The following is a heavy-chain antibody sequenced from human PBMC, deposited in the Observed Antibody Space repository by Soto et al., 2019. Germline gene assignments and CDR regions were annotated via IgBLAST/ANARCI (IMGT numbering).Heavy chain of an antibody. CDR1: EFTFSGAS. Sequence: GVSLRLSCAAPEFTFSGASMHWVRQASGKGLEWVGRIRSKANSYATAYAASVKGRFTISRDDSKNTAYLQMNSLKTEDTAVYYCIKLSCRSTACPASGAQGPLVPVSA. CDR3: IKLSCRSTACPAS. J-gene: IGHJ4*02. V-gene: IGHV3-73*01. D-gene: IGHD2-15*01. CDR2: IRSKANSYAT.